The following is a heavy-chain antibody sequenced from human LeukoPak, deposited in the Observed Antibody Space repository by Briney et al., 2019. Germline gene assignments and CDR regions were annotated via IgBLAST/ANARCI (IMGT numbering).Heavy chain of an antibody. CDR2: ISGSSSPI. CDR3: ATYSSGWYLVY. Sequence: PGGSLRLSCAASGFSFSTYSMNWVRQAPGKGLEWVSFISGSSSPIYYADSVKGRFTISRDNAKDSLYLQMNGLRDEDTAVYYCATYSSGWYLVYWGQGTLVTVSS. D-gene: IGHD6-19*01. CDR1: GFSFSTYS. V-gene: IGHV3-48*02. J-gene: IGHJ4*02.